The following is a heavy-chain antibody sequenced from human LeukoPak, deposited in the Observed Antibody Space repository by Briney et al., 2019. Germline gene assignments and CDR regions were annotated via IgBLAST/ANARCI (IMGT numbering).Heavy chain of an antibody. CDR2: ISSSSTYM. Sequence: GGSLRLSCVASGFTFSSYGMNWVRQAPGKGLEWVSSISSSSTYMFYGDSMKGRFTISRDNAKSSLYLQMNSLRAEDTAVYYCARDRSGSYPETYGMDVWGQGTTVTVSS. V-gene: IGHV3-21*01. J-gene: IGHJ6*02. CDR3: ARDRSGSYPETYGMDV. CDR1: GFTFSSYG. D-gene: IGHD1-26*01.